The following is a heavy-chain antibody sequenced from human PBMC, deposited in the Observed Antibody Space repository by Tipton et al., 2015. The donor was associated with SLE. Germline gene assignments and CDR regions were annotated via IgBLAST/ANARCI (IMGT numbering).Heavy chain of an antibody. CDR2: IYTSGST. CDR1: GGSISSYY. V-gene: IGHV4-4*09. CDR3: ARVATRGLLWFGDPTGYYGMDV. D-gene: IGHD3-10*01. Sequence: TLSLTCTVSGGSISSYYWSWIRQPAGKGLEWIGYIYTSGSTNSNPSLKSRLTISVDTSKNQFSLRLSSVTAADTAVYYCARVATRGLLWFGDPTGYYGMDVWGQGTTVTVSS. J-gene: IGHJ6*02.